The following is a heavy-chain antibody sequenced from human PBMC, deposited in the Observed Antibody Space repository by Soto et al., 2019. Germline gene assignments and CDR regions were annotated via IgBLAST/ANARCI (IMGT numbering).Heavy chain of an antibody. J-gene: IGHJ4*02. Sequence: QVQLVQSGAEVKKPGSSVKVSCKASGGTFSSYTISWVRQAPGQGLEWMGRIIPILGIANYAQKFQGRVTSTADKSTSTAYMELSSLRSEDTAVYYCARDLDLGVSSRRRYFDYWGQGTLGTVSS. CDR1: GGTFSSYT. CDR3: ARDLDLGVSSRRRYFDY. V-gene: IGHV1-69*08. CDR2: IIPILGIA. D-gene: IGHD6-13*01.